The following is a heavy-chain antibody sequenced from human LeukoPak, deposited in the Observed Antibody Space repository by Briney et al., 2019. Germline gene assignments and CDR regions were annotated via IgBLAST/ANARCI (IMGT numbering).Heavy chain of an antibody. CDR1: GFTFSAYY. J-gene: IGHJ4*02. CDR3: AKRRGYSGYEYDY. CDR2: ISGSGGST. D-gene: IGHD5-12*01. V-gene: IGHV3-23*01. Sequence: GGSLRLSCAASGFTFSAYYMTWIRQAPGKGLEWVSAISGSGGSTYYADSVKGRFTISRDNSKNTLYLQMNSLRAEDTAVYYCAKRRGYSGYEYDYWGQGTLVTVSS.